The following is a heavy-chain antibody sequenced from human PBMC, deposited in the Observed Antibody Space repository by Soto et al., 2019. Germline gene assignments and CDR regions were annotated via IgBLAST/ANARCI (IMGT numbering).Heavy chain of an antibody. CDR3: ARDRGDGSGTRYNWFDS. V-gene: IGHV1-69*13. J-gene: IGHJ5*01. CDR2: PIPIFDTP. D-gene: IGHD3-10*01. CDR1: GGTFGNYG. Sequence: SVKVSCKASGGTFGNYGISWLRQVPGQGLEWMGGPIPIFDTPHYAQKFRDRVTITADATSTAYMELTSLTSEDTATYYCARDRGDGSGTRYNWFDSWRQGTLVTVSS.